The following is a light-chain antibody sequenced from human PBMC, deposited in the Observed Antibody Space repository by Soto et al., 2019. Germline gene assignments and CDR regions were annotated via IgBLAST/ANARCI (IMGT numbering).Light chain of an antibody. V-gene: IGKV3-11*01. CDR3: QQRANWSPYT. Sequence: ETVLTQSPATLSLSPGERATLSCRASETVSHYLDWIQHKPGQAPRLLIYDASNRATGIPARFSGSGSGTDFTLTISSPEPEDLAVYYCQQRANWSPYTFGQGTKVEIK. CDR2: DAS. J-gene: IGKJ2*01. CDR1: ETVSHY.